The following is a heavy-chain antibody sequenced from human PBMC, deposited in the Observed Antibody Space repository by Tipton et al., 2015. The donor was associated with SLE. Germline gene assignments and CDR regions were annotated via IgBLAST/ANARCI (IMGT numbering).Heavy chain of an antibody. J-gene: IGHJ4*02. D-gene: IGHD2-2*01. Sequence: TLSLTCTVSGVSISSYYWSWIRQPPGKGLEWIAFIFYSGTTSYNPSLKSRVTISGDTSKNQLSLKLSSVTAADTAVYYCARHYAFTFDYWGQGTLVTFSS. V-gene: IGHV4-59*08. CDR3: ARHYAFTFDY. CDR2: IFYSGTT. CDR1: GVSISSYY.